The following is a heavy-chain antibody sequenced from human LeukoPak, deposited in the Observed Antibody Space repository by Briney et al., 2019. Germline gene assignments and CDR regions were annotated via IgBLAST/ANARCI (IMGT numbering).Heavy chain of an antibody. CDR3: ARRHHFGFLDS. V-gene: IGHV3-7*04. CDR1: GVMFPSYW. D-gene: IGHD3-10*01. J-gene: IGHJ4*02. Sequence: PGGSLRLSCAASGVMFPSYWMTWVCQAPGKGLEWVANIKQDGSEKYYVHSVKGRFTISRDNAKNSVYLQMNSPRAEDTAVYYCARRHHFGFLDSWGQGTLVTVSS. CDR2: IKQDGSEK.